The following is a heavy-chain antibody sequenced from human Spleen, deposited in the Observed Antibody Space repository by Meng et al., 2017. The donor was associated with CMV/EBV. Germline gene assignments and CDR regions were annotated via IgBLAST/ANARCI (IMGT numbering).Heavy chain of an antibody. J-gene: IGHJ6*01. D-gene: IGHD2-21*01. CDR2: IKQDGSEK. V-gene: IGHV3-7*03. Sequence: GESLKISCAASGFTFSSYWMHWVRQAPGKGLEWVANIKQDGSEKYYVDSVKGRFVISRDDSKNMVDLQMDSLRDEDTAVYYCASIAGTSRFNFYKYGMDVWGQGTTVTVSS. CDR3: ASIAGTSRFNFYKYGMDV. CDR1: GFTFSSYW.